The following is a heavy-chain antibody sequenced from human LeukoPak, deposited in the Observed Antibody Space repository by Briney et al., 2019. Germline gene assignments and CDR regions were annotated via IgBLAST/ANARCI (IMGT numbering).Heavy chain of an antibody. Sequence: GGSLRLSCAASGFTFSSYSMNWVRQAPGKGLEWVSSISGSSSYIYYADSVKGRFTISRDNAKNSLYLQMNSLRAEDTAVYYCARANLPITMIVVSLDYWGQGTLVTVSS. CDR3: ARANLPITMIVVSLDY. CDR1: GFTFSSYS. CDR2: ISGSSSYI. V-gene: IGHV3-21*01. J-gene: IGHJ4*02. D-gene: IGHD3-22*01.